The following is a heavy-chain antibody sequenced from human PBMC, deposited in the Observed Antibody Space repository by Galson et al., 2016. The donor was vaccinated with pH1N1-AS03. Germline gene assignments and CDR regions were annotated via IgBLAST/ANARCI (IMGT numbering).Heavy chain of an antibody. V-gene: IGHV4-59*01. Sequence: SETLSLTCSVAGVSIRGYYWNWIRQTPEGGLEWIGYIYNSGSTDFNPSLKSRVTMSMDTSKNQFTLKLSSVSAADTAVYYCARGAPGDFGYWGQGTLVTVSS. CDR2: IYNSGST. D-gene: IGHD2-8*02. CDR1: GVSIRGYY. CDR3: ARGAPGDFGY. J-gene: IGHJ4*02.